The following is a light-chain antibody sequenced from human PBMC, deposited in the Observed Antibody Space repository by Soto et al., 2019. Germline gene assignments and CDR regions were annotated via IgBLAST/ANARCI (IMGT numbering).Light chain of an antibody. CDR1: QSISNW. Sequence: DIQMTQSPSTLSASVGDRVTITFRASQSISNWLAWYQQKPGKAPKLLIYKASNLESGIPSRFSGSGSGTEFTFTNSGLQPDDCATYYCQQDNSYSSFGQGTKVEIK. CDR2: KAS. CDR3: QQDNSYSS. J-gene: IGKJ1*01. V-gene: IGKV1-5*03.